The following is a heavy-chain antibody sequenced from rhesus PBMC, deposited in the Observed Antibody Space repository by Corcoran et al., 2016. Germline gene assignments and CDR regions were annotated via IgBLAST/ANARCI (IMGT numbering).Heavy chain of an antibody. D-gene: IGHD4-29*01. V-gene: IGHV3-178*01. CDR3: ARDPTVALHSLDV. J-gene: IGHJ5-2*02. Sequence: EVQLVVSGGGLAKPGGSLRRAWPAAGFTVRDYYMDWVRQAPGKGLEWVSRISNGGGSTWYADSVKGRFTISRENAKNTLYLQMNSLRAEDTAVYYCARDPTVALHSLDVWGRGVLVTVSS. CDR1: GFTVRDYY. CDR2: ISNGGGST.